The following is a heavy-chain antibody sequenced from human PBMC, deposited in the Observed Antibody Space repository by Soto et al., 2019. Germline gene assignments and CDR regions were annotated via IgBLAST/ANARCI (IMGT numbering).Heavy chain of an antibody. CDR2: ISGSGGST. Sequence: EVQLLESGGGLVQPGESLRLSCAASAFTFSNYAMSWVRQAPGKGLEWVSAISGSGGSTYYADSVKGRFTISRDNSKNTLYLQMNSLRAEDTAVYYCAKDPPTFGGVKPEYFQHWGQGTLVTVSS. CDR1: AFTFSNYA. V-gene: IGHV3-23*01. J-gene: IGHJ1*01. D-gene: IGHD3-16*01. CDR3: AKDPPTFGGVKPEYFQH.